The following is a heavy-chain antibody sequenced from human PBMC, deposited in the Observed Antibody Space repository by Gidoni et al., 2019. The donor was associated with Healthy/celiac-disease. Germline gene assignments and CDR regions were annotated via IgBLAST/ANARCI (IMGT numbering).Heavy chain of an antibody. Sequence: QVQLQQWGAGLLKPSETLSLTCAVYGGSFSGYYWSWIRQPPGKGLEWIGEINHSGSTNYNPSLKSRVTISVDTSKNQFSLKLSSVTAADTAVYYCARGVRIVGATTAHLNWFDPWGQGTLVTVSS. CDR3: ARGVRIVGATTAHLNWFDP. CDR2: INHSGST. D-gene: IGHD1-26*01. J-gene: IGHJ5*02. V-gene: IGHV4-34*01. CDR1: GGSFSGYY.